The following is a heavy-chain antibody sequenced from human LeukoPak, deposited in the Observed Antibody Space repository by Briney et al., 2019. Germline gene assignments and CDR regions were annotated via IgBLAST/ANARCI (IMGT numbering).Heavy chain of an antibody. CDR1: XFTFXXXX. D-gene: IGHD4/OR15-4a*01. CDR2: XSYDGSXK. CDR3: SASRPHYGDXXGLDV. V-gene: IGHV3-30*03. Sequence: RLSXAXSXFTFXXXXXNWXXXXPXXGXEWXXXXSYDGSXKYSADSVKGRFTISRDNSKNTLYLQMNSLRTEDTAVYFCSASRPHYGDXXGLDVWGHGTXXXXX. J-gene: IGHJ6*02.